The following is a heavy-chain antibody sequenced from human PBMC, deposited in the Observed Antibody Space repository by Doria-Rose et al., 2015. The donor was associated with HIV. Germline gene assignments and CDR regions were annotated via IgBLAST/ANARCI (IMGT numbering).Heavy chain of an antibody. D-gene: IGHD3-22*01. CDR1: TFSSYA. V-gene: IGHV1-69*01. Sequence: TFSSYAISWVRQAPGQGLEWMGGIIPIFGTANYAQKFQGRVTITADESTSTSYMELSSLRSEDSAVYYCARDKDTSGDYPFDYWGQGTLVTVSS. CDR3: ARDKDTSGDYPFDY. J-gene: IGHJ4*02. CDR2: IIPIFGTA.